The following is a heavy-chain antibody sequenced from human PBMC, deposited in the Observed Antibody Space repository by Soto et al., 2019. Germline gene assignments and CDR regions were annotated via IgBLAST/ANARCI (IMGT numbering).Heavy chain of an antibody. V-gene: IGHV4-30-2*01. Sequence: PSETLSLTCAVSGGSICSAVYSWSWIRQPLGKGLEWIGCIYHSGSTYYIPSLKSRVTISVDRSKNHFSLKLSSVTAADTPEYYCASVPDRWGQGTLVTDSS. CDR2: IYHSGST. CDR3: ASVPDR. CDR1: GGSICSAVYS. J-gene: IGHJ5*02. D-gene: IGHD2-2*01.